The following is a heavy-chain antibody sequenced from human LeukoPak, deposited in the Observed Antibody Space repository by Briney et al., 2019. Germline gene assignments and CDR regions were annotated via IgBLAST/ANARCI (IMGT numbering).Heavy chain of an antibody. D-gene: IGHD3-22*01. CDR3: AKSAPVSGYDSSGYYYSGEYFQH. CDR1: GFTFSSYG. V-gene: IGHV3-30*18. Sequence: GGSLRLSCAASGFTFSSYGMHWVRQAPGKGLEWVAVISYDGSNKYYADSVKGRFTTSRDNSKNTLYLQMNSLRAEDTAVYYCAKSAPVSGYDSSGYYYSGEYFQHWGQGTLVTVSS. CDR2: ISYDGSNK. J-gene: IGHJ1*01.